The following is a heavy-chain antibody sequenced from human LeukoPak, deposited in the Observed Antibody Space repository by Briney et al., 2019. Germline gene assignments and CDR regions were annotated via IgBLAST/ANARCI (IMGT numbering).Heavy chain of an antibody. D-gene: IGHD3-22*01. CDR1: GFTVSNNY. CDR3: ARDRGDSSGYRRESDY. CDR2: IYSGGYT. J-gene: IGHJ4*02. V-gene: IGHV3-53*01. Sequence: GGSLRLSCAASGFTVSNNYMSWVRQAPGKGPEWVSVIYSGGYTYYADSVKGRFTISRDNSKNTLYLQMNSLRAEDTAVYYCARDRGDSSGYRRESDYWGQGTLVTVSS.